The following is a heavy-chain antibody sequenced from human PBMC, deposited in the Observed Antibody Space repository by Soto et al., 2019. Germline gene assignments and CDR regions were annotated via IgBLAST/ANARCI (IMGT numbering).Heavy chain of an antibody. J-gene: IGHJ6*02. CDR3: ATYSLYGMDV. V-gene: IGHV4-30-4*01. D-gene: IGHD2-21*01. CDR1: GGSISSDYFY. CDR2: IYYIGNT. Sequence: SETLSLTCSVSGGSISSDYFYWSWIRQPPGKGLEWIGNIYYIGNTYYNPSLHRRLIISIDTSKNQFFLAVGSVTAADTAVDYCATYSLYGMDVWGQGTTVTVSS.